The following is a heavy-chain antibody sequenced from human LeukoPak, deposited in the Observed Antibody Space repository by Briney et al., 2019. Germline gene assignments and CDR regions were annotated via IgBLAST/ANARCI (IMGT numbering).Heavy chain of an antibody. J-gene: IGHJ4*02. CDR1: GFTFSSYS. CDR2: ISSSSSTI. V-gene: IGHV3-48*01. D-gene: IGHD3-22*01. Sequence: GGSLRLSCAASGFTFSSYSMNWVRQAPGKGLEWVSYISSSSSTIYYADSVKGRFTISRDNAKNSLYLQMNSLRAEDTAVYYCARDPSYYYDSSGYSLGDYWGQGTLVTVSS. CDR3: ARDPSYYYDSSGYSLGDY.